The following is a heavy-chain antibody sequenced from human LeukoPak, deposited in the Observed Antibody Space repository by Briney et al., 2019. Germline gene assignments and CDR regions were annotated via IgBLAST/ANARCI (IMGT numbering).Heavy chain of an antibody. Sequence: PGGSLRLSCAASGFTFSSYSMNWVRQAPGKGLEWVSSISNSSSYIYYADSVKGRFTISRDNAKNSLYLQMNSLRAEDTAVYYCARILSAGIDYWGQGTLVTVSS. J-gene: IGHJ4*02. CDR2: ISNSSSYI. CDR1: GFTFSSYS. D-gene: IGHD3-9*01. V-gene: IGHV3-21*01. CDR3: ARILSAGIDY.